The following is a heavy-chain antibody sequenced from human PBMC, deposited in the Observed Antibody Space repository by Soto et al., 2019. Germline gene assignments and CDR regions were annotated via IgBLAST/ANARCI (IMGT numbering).Heavy chain of an antibody. D-gene: IGHD3-22*01. CDR3: ARDRYDSSGYYPFDY. J-gene: IGHJ4*02. Sequence: GGSLRLSCAASGFTFSSYGMHWVRQAPGKGLEWVAVIWYDGSNKYYADSVKGRFTISRDNSKNTLYLQMNSLRAEDTAVYYCARDRYDSSGYYPFDYWGQGTLVTVS. CDR2: IWYDGSNK. V-gene: IGHV3-33*01. CDR1: GFTFSSYG.